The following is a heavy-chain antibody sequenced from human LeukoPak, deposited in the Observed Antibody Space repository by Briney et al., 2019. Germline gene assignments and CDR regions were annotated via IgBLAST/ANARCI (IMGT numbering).Heavy chain of an antibody. CDR1: GYSISSGYY. CDR3: ARHARPSGGLHAFDI. Sequence: SETLSLTCAVSGYSISSGYYWGWIRQPPGKGLEWIGSIHHSGSTYYNPSLKSRVTISVDTSKNQFSLKLSSVTAADTAVYYCARHARPSGGLHAFDIWGQGTMVTVSS. J-gene: IGHJ3*02. V-gene: IGHV4-38-2*01. D-gene: IGHD3-10*01. CDR2: IHHSGST.